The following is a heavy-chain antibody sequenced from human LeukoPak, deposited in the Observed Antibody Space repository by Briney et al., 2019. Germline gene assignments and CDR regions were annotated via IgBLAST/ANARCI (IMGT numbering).Heavy chain of an antibody. J-gene: IGHJ5*02. CDR1: GGSISSGSYY. CDR2: IYYLGST. D-gene: IGHD1-1*01. CDR3: AVTWNADRTFAP. Sequence: SETLSLTCTVSGGSISSGSYYYSWNRQPAGKGVEWIGHIYYLGSTSYNPSLRSRVTTSMDASKNQFSLTLTSVTAADTAVYYCAVTWNADRTFAPWGQGILVTVS. V-gene: IGHV4-61*10.